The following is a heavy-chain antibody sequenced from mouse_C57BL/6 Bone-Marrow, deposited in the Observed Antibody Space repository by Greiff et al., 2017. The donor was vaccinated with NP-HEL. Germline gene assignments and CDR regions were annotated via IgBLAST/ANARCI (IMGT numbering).Heavy chain of an antibody. CDR3: ARCDSFYYAMDY. CDR1: GYTFTNYW. J-gene: IGHJ4*01. Sequence: QVQLQQSGAELVRPGTSVKMSCKASGYTFTNYWIGWAKQRPGHGLEWIGDIYPGGGYTNYNEKFKGQATLTADKSSSAAYMQVSSLTSEDSAIYYCARCDSFYYAMDYWGQGTSGTGSS. CDR2: IYPGGGYT. V-gene: IGHV1-63*01. D-gene: IGHD3-2*01.